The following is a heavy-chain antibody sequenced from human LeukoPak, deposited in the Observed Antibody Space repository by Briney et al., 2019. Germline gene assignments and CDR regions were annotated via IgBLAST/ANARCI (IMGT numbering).Heavy chain of an antibody. CDR3: AKGAVYSYGLGYFDY. V-gene: IGHV3-33*06. J-gene: IGHJ4*02. Sequence: PGRSLRLSCAASGFTFSSYGMHWVRQAPGKGLEWVAVIWHDGSNKYYADSVKGRFTISRDNSKNTLYLQMNSLRAEDTAVYYCAKGAVYSYGLGYFDYWGQGTLVTVSS. D-gene: IGHD5-18*01. CDR2: IWHDGSNK. CDR1: GFTFSSYG.